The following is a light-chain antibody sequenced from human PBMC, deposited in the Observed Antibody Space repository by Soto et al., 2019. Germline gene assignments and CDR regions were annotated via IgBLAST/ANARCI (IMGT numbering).Light chain of an antibody. CDR1: QDINNY. CDR2: DAS. Sequence: DIQMTQSPSSLSASVGDRVTITCQASQDINNYLSWFQQTPGKAPKLLIYDASNLETRVPSRFSGSGSGTDFSFTISSLQPEDIATYYCQQYNNLPVTFGQGTKLEI. J-gene: IGKJ2*01. CDR3: QQYNNLPVT. V-gene: IGKV1-33*01.